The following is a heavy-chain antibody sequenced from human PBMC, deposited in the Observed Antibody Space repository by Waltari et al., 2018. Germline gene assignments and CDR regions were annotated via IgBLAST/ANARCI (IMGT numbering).Heavy chain of an antibody. J-gene: IGHJ4*02. CDR2: IYSGGST. CDR3: ARGWGSSGTFDY. Sequence: EVQLVESGGGLIQPGGSLRLSCAASGFTVISNYLTWFRQAPGKGLEWFSVIYSGGSTYYADSVKGRFTISRDNSKNTLYLQMNSLRAEDTAVYYCARGWGSSGTFDYWGQGTLVTVSS. D-gene: IGHD6-19*01. CDR1: GFTVISNY. V-gene: IGHV3-53*01.